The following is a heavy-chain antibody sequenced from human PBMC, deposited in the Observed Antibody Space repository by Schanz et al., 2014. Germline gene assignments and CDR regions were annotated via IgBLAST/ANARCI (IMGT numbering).Heavy chain of an antibody. CDR3: ARGGFFDSTSFDA. CDR1: GFTFSSHW. Sequence: EVQLVQSGGGLVQPGGSLRLSCAASGFTFSSHWMHWVRQDPGKGLVWVARINSVGSNTDYADSVMGRFTISRDNSKNTLYLQMNSLRAEDTAVYYCARGGFFDSTSFDAWGRGTLVTVSS. CDR2: INSVGSNT. J-gene: IGHJ4*03. V-gene: IGHV3-74*01. D-gene: IGHD2-2*01.